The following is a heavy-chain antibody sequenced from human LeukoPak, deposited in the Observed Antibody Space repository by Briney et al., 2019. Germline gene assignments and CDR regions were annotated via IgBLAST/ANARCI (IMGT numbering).Heavy chain of an antibody. CDR2: IYYSGST. J-gene: IGHJ4*02. Sequence: SETLSLTCTVSGGSISSHHWSWIRQPPGKGLEWIGYIYYSGSTNYIPSLKSRVTISVDTSKNQFSLKLTSVTAADTAVYYCARHLDIAASGTFDYWGQGTLVTVSS. D-gene: IGHD6-13*01. CDR1: GGSISSHH. V-gene: IGHV4-59*08. CDR3: ARHLDIAASGTFDY.